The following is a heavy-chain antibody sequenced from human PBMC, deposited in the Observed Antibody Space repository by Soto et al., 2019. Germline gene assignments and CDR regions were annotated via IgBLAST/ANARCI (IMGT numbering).Heavy chain of an antibody. CDR2: IYHNGRA. CDR1: GYSISIGSY. V-gene: IGHV4-38-2*02. CDR3: EREDSVMVAKGFDL. J-gene: IGHJ4*02. D-gene: IGHD3-10*01. Sequence: PSATXSLTCTVSGYSISIGSYFSCIRQPPGKGPEWIASIYHNGRAFDNPSLKGRVTISIDKSNNQFSLNLTSVTAADTAVYYCEREDSVMVAKGFDLWGQGTLVTVSS.